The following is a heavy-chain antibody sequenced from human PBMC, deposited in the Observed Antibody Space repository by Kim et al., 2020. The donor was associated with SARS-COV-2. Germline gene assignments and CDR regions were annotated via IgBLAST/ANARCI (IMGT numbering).Heavy chain of an antibody. V-gene: IGHV4-59*01. D-gene: IGHD1-26*01. CDR3: ARSIYYLAWFDP. J-gene: IGHJ5*02. CDR2: IYYSGST. CDR1: GGSISSYY. Sequence: SETLSLTCTVSGGSISSYYWSWIRQPPGKGLEWIGYIYYSGSTNYNPSLKSRVTISVDTSKNQFSLKLSSVTAADTAVYYCARSIYYLAWFDPWGQGTLV.